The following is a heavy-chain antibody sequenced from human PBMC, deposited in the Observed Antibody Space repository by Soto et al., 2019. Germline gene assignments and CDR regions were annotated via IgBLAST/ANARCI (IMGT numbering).Heavy chain of an antibody. CDR2: IIPIFGTA. V-gene: IGHV1-69*12. CDR3: ARATYYYDSSGYYYMYYYYYGMDV. D-gene: IGHD3-22*01. Sequence: QVQLVQSGAEVKKPGSSVKVSCKASGGTFSSYAISWVRQAPGQGLEWMGGIIPIFGTANYAQKFQGRVTITADESTSTADMELSSLRSEETAVYYCARATYYYDSSGYYYMYYYYYGMDVWGQGTTVTVSS. J-gene: IGHJ6*02. CDR1: GGTFSSYA.